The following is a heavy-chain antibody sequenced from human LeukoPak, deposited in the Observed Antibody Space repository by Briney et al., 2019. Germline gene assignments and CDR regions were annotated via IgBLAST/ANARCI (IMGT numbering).Heavy chain of an antibody. CDR2: IIPIFGTA. D-gene: IGHD3-10*01. V-gene: IGHV1-69*01. J-gene: IGHJ6*03. CDR1: GGTFSSYA. Sequence: GSSVKVSCKASGGTFSSYAISWVRQAPGQGLEWMGGIIPIFGTANYAQKFQGRVTITADESTNTAYMELSSLRSEDTAVYYCARQTSMVRGVPKYYYYYMDVWGKGTTVTISS. CDR3: ARQTSMVRGVPKYYYYYMDV.